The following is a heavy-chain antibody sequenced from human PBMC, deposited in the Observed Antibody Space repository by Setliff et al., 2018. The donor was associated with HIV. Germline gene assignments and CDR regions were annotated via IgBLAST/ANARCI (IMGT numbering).Heavy chain of an antibody. CDR3: ARYRSKLDWFDP. CDR2: INHSGST. V-gene: IGHV4-34*01. J-gene: IGHJ5*02. D-gene: IGHD1-26*01. CDR1: GGSFSGYY. Sequence: PSETLSLTCAVYGGSFSGYYWSWIRQPPGKGLEWIGEINHSGSTNYNPSLKTRVTTSVDTSKNQFSLKLRSVTAADTAVYYCARYRSKLDWFDPWGQGTLVTVSS.